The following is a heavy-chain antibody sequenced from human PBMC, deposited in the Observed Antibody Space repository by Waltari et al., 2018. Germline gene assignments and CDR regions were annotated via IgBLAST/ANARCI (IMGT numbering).Heavy chain of an antibody. CDR3: VSSSFGMDV. Sequence: QFQVVESGGGVVQTGRSLRLSCTASGFAFSDSAMHWVRQAPGKGLGWVALVSADGDTKYYVASVRGRFTISRDNTGNAIYLQMNSLRSDDTGVYYCVSSSFGMDVWGQGTTVTVSS. J-gene: IGHJ6*02. CDR2: VSADGDTK. CDR1: GFAFSDSA. V-gene: IGHV3-30-3*01.